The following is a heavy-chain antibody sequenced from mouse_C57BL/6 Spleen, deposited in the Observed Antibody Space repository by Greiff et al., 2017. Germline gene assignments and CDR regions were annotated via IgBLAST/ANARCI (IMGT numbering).Heavy chain of an antibody. D-gene: IGHD2-2*01. CDR2: IPPNSGST. CDR3: AREDGDDYFDV. J-gene: IGHJ1*03. CDR1: GYTFTSHW. Sequence: QVQLQQPGAELVKPGASVKLSCKASGYTFTSHWMHWVKQRPGQGLEWLGMIPPNSGSTNYNEKFKSKDTMTVDKASSTAYMKVRSLTSADSAVDYCAREDGDDYFDVWGTGTTVTVSS. V-gene: IGHV1-64*01.